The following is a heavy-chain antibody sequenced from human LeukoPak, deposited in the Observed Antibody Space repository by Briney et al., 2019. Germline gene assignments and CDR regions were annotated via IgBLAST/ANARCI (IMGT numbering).Heavy chain of an antibody. CDR3: ARSPTYYDILTGYYPPVSFDY. J-gene: IGHJ4*02. CDR2: IYYSGST. CDR1: GGSISSYY. V-gene: IGHV4-59*01. D-gene: IGHD3-9*01. Sequence: SETLSLTCTVSGGSISSYYWSWIRQPPGRGLEWIGYIYYSGSTNYNPSLKSRVTISVDTSKNQFSLKLSSVTAADTAVYYCARSPTYYDILTGYYPPVSFDYWGQGTLVTVSS.